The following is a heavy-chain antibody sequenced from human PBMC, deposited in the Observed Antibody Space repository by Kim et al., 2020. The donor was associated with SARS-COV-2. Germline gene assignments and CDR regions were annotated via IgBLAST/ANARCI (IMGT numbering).Heavy chain of an antibody. Sequence: ASVKVSCKASGYTFTSYGISWVRQAPGQGLEWMGWISAYNGNTNYAQKLQGRVTMTTDTSTSTAYMELRSLRSDDTAVYYCARDHPRGYSGYDGGKIDYWGQGTLVTVSS. CDR2: ISAYNGNT. V-gene: IGHV1-18*04. CDR1: GYTFTSYG. D-gene: IGHD5-12*01. CDR3: ARDHPRGYSGYDGGKIDY. J-gene: IGHJ4*02.